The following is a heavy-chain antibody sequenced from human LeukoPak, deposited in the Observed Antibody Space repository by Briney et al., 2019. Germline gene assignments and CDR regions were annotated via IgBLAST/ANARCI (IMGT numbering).Heavy chain of an antibody. D-gene: IGHD3-22*01. CDR1: GGSISSRSYY. J-gene: IGHJ4*02. Sequence: PSETLSLTCTVSGGSISSRSYYWGWIRQPPGKGLEWIGSIYYSGSTYYNPSLKSRVTISVDTSKNQFSLKLSSVTAADTAVYYCARVGPGYYYDSSGYSFFDYWGQGTLVTVSS. CDR3: ARVGPGYYYDSSGYSFFDY. CDR2: IYYSGST. V-gene: IGHV4-39*07.